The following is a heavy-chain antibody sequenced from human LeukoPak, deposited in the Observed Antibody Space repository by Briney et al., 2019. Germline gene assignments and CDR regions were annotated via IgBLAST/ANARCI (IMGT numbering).Heavy chain of an antibody. CDR3: ARATRYFDWSLLGYYMDV. D-gene: IGHD3-9*01. CDR1: GFTFSDYY. V-gene: IGHV3-11*04. Sequence: GGSPRLSCAASGFTFSDYYMSWIHQAPGKGLEWVSYISSSGSTIYYADSVKGRFTISRDNAKNSLYLQMNSLRAEDTAVYYCARATRYFDWSLLGYYMDVWGKGTTVTVSS. J-gene: IGHJ6*03. CDR2: ISSSGSTI.